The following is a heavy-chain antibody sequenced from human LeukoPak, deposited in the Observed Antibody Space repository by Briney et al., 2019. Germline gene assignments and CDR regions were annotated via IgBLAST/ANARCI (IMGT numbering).Heavy chain of an antibody. J-gene: IGHJ4*02. CDR1: GYTFTSYG. Sequence: ASVKVSCKASGYTFTSYGISWVRQAPGQGLEWMGWISAYNGNTNYAQKLQGRVTMTTDTSTSTAYMELRSLRSDDTAVYYCARDAPTYYYDSSSYYYVSRELDYWGQGTLVTVSS. V-gene: IGHV1-18*01. CDR3: ARDAPTYYYDSSSYYYVSRELDY. CDR2: ISAYNGNT. D-gene: IGHD3-22*01.